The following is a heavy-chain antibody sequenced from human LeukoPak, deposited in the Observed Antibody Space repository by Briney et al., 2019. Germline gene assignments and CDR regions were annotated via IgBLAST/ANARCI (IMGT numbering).Heavy chain of an antibody. CDR3: AKTRGSGYFDY. CDR2: FYYSGST. V-gene: IGHV4-59*01. Sequence: SETLSLTCTVSGGSISSYYWSWIRQPPGKGLEWIGYFYYSGSTNYKPSLKSLVTISVDTSKNQFSLKLSSVTAADTAVYYCAKTRGSGYFDYWGQGTLVTVSS. CDR1: GGSISSYY. J-gene: IGHJ4*02. D-gene: IGHD3-22*01.